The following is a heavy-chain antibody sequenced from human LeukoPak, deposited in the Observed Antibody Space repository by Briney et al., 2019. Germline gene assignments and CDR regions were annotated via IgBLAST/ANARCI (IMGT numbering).Heavy chain of an antibody. Sequence: GGPLRLSCAASGFTFSSYAMRLGRPSPGTGLPLVSAFSGSGGSTYYADSVKGRFTISRDNSKNTLYLQMNSLRAEDTAVYYCAKGFDYAVWYYFDYWGQGTLVTVSS. CDR1: GFTFSSYA. V-gene: IGHV3-23*01. J-gene: IGHJ4*02. CDR2: FSGSGGST. D-gene: IGHD4-17*01. CDR3: AKGFDYAVWYYFDY.